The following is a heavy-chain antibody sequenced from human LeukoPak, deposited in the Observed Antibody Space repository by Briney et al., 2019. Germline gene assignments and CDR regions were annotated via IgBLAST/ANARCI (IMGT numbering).Heavy chain of an antibody. D-gene: IGHD4-17*01. CDR3: ARGHGDYPFDY. J-gene: IGHJ4*02. Sequence: GASVKVSCRASGYTFTSYDINWVRQATGQGLELMGWMNPNSGNTGYAQKFQGRVTITRNTSISTAYMELSSLRSEGTAVYYCARGHGDYPFDYWGQGTLVTVSS. V-gene: IGHV1-8*03. CDR1: GYTFTSYD. CDR2: MNPNSGNT.